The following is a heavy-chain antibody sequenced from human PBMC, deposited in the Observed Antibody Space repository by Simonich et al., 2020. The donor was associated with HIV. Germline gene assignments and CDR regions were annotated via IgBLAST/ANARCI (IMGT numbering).Heavy chain of an antibody. CDR2: ISSISSYI. J-gene: IGHJ4*02. D-gene: IGHD2-2*01. V-gene: IGHV3-21*01. Sequence: EVQLVESGGGLVKPGGSLRLSCAASGFTFSSYRMNWVLQAPGKGLDWVSSISSISSYIYYADSVKGRFTISRDNAKNSLYLQMNSLRAEDTAVYYCARDGRKGSSTSCSDYWGQGTLVTVSS. CDR1: GFTFSSYR. CDR3: ARDGRKGSSTSCSDY.